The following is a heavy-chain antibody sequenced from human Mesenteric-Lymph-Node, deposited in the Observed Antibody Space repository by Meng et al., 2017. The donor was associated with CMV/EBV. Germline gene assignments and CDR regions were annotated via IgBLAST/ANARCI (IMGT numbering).Heavy chain of an antibody. D-gene: IGHD3-22*01. CDR2: ISAYNGNT. V-gene: IGHV1-18*01. Sequence: ASVKVSCKASGYTFTRYGISWVRQAPGQGLEWMGWISAYNGNTNYAQKLQGRVTMTTDTSTSTVYMELRSLRSDDTAVYYCARDRTTPTITMIVPGAFDIWGQGTTVTVSS. CDR3: ARDRTTPTITMIVPGAFDI. J-gene: IGHJ3*02. CDR1: GYTFTRYG.